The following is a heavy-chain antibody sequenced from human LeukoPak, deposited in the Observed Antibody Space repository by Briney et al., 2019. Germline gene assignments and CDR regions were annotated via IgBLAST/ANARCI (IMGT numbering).Heavy chain of an antibody. Sequence: GGSLRLSCAASGFTVSTKYMSWVRQAPGKGLEWVSVTYSGGSTYYADSVKGRFTISRDNSKNTLYLQMNSLGAEDTAVYYCVMKGGCSGGSCYPYYFDYWGQGTLVTVSS. V-gene: IGHV3-66*01. CDR3: VMKGGCSGGSCYPYYFDY. J-gene: IGHJ4*02. D-gene: IGHD2-15*01. CDR1: GFTVSTKY. CDR2: TYSGGST.